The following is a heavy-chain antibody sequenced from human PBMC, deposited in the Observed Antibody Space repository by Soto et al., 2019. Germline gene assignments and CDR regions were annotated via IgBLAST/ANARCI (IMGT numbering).Heavy chain of an antibody. CDR1: GFTFSSYG. D-gene: IGHD6-13*01. V-gene: IGHV3-30*18. Sequence: GGSLRLSCAASGFTFSSYGMHWVRQAPGKGLEWVAVISYDGSNKYYADSVKGRFTISRDNSKNTLYRQMNSLRAEDTAVYYCAKGLRYSSSWPNNYYFDYWGQGTLVTVSS. CDR2: ISYDGSNK. CDR3: AKGLRYSSSWPNNYYFDY. J-gene: IGHJ4*02.